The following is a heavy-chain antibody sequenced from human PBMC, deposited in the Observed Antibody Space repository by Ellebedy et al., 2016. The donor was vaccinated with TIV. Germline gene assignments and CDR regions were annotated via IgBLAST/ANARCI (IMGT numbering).Heavy chain of an antibody. CDR2: ISSSSSYT. CDR1: GFTFSSYS. Sequence: GGSLRLXXAASGFTFSSYSMNWVRQAPGKGLEWVSYISSSSSYTNYADSVKGRFTISRDNAKNSLYLQMNSLRAEDTAVYYCARSSGGSYYYYGMDVWGQGTTVTVSS. D-gene: IGHD2-15*01. CDR3: ARSSGGSYYYYGMDV. V-gene: IGHV3-21*05. J-gene: IGHJ6*02.